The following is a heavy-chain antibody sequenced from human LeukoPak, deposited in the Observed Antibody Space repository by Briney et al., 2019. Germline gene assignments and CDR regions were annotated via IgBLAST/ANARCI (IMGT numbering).Heavy chain of an antibody. CDR2: ISSSGSTI. J-gene: IGHJ6*02. D-gene: IGHD4-17*01. CDR3: AREREVTTAYYYYYYGMDV. CDR1: GFTFSDYY. V-gene: IGHV3-11*01. Sequence: SGGSLRLSCAASGFTFSDYYMSWIRQAPGKGLEWVSYISSSGSTIYYADSVKGRFTISRDNAKNSLYLQMNSPRAEDTAVYYCAREREVTTAYYYYYYGMDVWGQGTTVTVSS.